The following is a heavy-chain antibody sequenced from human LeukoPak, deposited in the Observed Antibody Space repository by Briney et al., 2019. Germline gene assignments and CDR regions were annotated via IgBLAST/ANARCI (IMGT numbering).Heavy chain of an antibody. CDR2: ISYDGSNK. CDR1: GFTFSSYA. CDR3: ARGYCSSTSCYDGGDY. J-gene: IGHJ4*02. V-gene: IGHV3-30-3*01. D-gene: IGHD2-2*01. Sequence: GRSLRLSCAASGFTFSSYAMHWVRQAPGKGLEWVAVISYDGSNKYYADSVKGRFTISRDNSKNTLYLQMNSLRAEDTAVYYCARGYCSSTSCYDGGDYWGQGTLVTVSS.